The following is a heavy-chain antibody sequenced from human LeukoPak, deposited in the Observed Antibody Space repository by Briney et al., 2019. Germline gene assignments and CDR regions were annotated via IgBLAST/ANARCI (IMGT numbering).Heavy chain of an antibody. Sequence: GVLRLSCTASGFTFGDYAMSWVRQAPGKGLEWVGFIRSKAYGGTTEYAASVKGRFTISRDDSKSIAYLQMNSLKTEDTAVYYCTRGGMYYDILTGYYNVPAFDYWGQGTLVTVSS. D-gene: IGHD3-9*01. CDR1: GFTFGDYA. J-gene: IGHJ4*02. V-gene: IGHV3-49*04. CDR2: IRSKAYGGTT. CDR3: TRGGMYYDILTGYYNVPAFDY.